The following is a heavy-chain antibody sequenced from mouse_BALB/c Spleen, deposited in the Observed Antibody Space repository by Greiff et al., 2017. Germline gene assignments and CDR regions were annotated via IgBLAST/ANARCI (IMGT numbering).Heavy chain of an antibody. CDR3: ARKNDYEDYYAMDY. Sequence: EVQVVESGGGLVKPGGSLKLSCAASGFTFSSYAMSWVRQTPEKRLEWVATISSGGSYTYYPDSVKGRFTISRDNAKNTLYLQMSSLRSEDTAMYYCARKNDYEDYYAMDYWGQGTSVTVSS. CDR1: GFTFSSYA. J-gene: IGHJ4*01. V-gene: IGHV5-9-3*01. CDR2: ISSGGSYT. D-gene: IGHD2-4*01.